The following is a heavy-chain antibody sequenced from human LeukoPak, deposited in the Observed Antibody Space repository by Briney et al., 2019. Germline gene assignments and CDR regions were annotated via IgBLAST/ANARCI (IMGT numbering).Heavy chain of an antibody. D-gene: IGHD3-22*01. V-gene: IGHV4-34*01. CDR1: GGSFSGYY. CDR3: ASLYYYDSSGPDY. J-gene: IGHJ4*02. CDR2: INHSGST. Sequence: PSETLSLTCAVYGGSFSGYYWSWIRQPPGKGLEWIGEINHSGSTNYNPSLKSRVTISVDTSKNQFSLKLSSVTAADTAVYYCASLYYYDSSGPDYWGQGTLVTVSS.